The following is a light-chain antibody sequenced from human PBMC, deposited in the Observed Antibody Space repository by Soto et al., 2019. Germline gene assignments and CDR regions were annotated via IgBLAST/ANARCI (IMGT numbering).Light chain of an antibody. J-gene: IGKJ2*01. CDR3: QQSYGTPPT. CDR2: AAS. V-gene: IGKV1-39*01. CDR1: QSIDTF. Sequence: DIEMTQSPSSLSASVGDRVTITCRAGQSIDTFLNWYQQKPGKAPELLIYAASSLQSGVPSRFSCSGSGTDFTLTISSLQPEDFATYYCQQSYGTPPTFGQGTKLEIK.